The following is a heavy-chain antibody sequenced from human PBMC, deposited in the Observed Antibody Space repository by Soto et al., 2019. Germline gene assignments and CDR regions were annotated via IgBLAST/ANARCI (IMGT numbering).Heavy chain of an antibody. Sequence: ASVKVSCKASGGTFSSYTINWVRQAPGQGLEWMGGIVPIFGTASYAQKFQGRLTITADGSTSTAYMDLSSLRSEDTAVYYCAREDDSSGYYSWFGPWGQGTLVTVS. D-gene: IGHD3-22*01. J-gene: IGHJ5*02. V-gene: IGHV1-69*13. CDR1: GGTFSSYT. CDR2: IVPIFGTA. CDR3: AREDDSSGYYSWFGP.